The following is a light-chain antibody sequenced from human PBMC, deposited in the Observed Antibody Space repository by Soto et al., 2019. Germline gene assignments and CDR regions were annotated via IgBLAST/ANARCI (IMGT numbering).Light chain of an antibody. V-gene: IGKV3-20*01. CDR1: QSVASSY. Sequence: IVLTQSPGNLSLSPGERATLSCRASQSVASSYLAWYQQKPGQAPRLLIYGASSRATGIPDRFSGRGSGTDFTLTISRLEPEDFAVYYCQQYGSSPWAFGPGTKVDIK. CDR3: QQYGSSPWA. CDR2: GAS. J-gene: IGKJ1*01.